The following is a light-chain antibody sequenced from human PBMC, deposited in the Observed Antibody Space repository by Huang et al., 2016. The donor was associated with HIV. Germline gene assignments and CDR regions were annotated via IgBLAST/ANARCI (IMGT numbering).Light chain of an antibody. J-gene: IGKJ3*01. CDR3: QQYVSSPLFT. V-gene: IGKV3-20*01. Sequence: EIVLTPSPGTLSLSPGERATLSGSASQGVNSKYLAWYQQKPGQAPRLLIYGASPRATGIPDRFSGSGSGTDFTLTISRLEPEDFAVYYCQQYVSSPLFTFGPGTKVDIK. CDR1: QGVNSKY. CDR2: GAS.